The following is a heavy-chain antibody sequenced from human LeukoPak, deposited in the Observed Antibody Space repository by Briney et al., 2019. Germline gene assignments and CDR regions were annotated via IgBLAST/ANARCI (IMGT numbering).Heavy chain of an antibody. CDR2: IKQDGSEK. CDR1: GFTFSSYW. CDR3: AREECSSTSCLYYYYYYYMDV. V-gene: IGHV3-7*01. J-gene: IGHJ6*03. Sequence: PGGSLRLSCAASGFTFSSYWMSWVRQAPGKGLEWVANIKQDGSEKYYVDSVKGRFTISRDNAKNSLYLQMNSLRAEDTAVYYCAREECSSTSCLYYYYYYYMDVWGKGTTVTVSS. D-gene: IGHD2-2*01.